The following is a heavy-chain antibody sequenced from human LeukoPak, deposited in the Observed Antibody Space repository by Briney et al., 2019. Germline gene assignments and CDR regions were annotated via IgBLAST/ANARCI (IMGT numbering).Heavy chain of an antibody. CDR2: TDRSGSPT. CDR1: GFTFSDYY. Sequence: GGSLRLSCAASGFTFSDYYISWIRQAPGKGLEWVSWTDRSGSPTHFADSVKGRFSISRDIAQNSLYLQMNSLRAEDTAVYYCARDWRDYYYGMDVWGQGTTVTVSS. V-gene: IGHV3-11*04. J-gene: IGHJ6*02. CDR3: ARDWRDYYYGMDV.